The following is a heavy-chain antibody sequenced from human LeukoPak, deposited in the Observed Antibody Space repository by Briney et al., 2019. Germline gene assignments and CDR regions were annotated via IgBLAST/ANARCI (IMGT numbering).Heavy chain of an antibody. CDR2: IYYSGST. Sequence: SETLSLTCTVSGGSVSSSGYYWRWIRQPPGKGLEWIAYIYYSGSTNYNPSLKSRVTISVDTSENQFSLKMRSVTAADTAVYYCARDPYGMDVWGKGTTVTVSS. J-gene: IGHJ6*04. CDR3: ARDPYGMDV. CDR1: GGSVSSSGYY. V-gene: IGHV4-61*08.